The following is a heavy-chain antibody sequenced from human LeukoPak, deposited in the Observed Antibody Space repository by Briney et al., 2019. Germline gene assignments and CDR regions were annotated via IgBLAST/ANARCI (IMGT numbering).Heavy chain of an antibody. CDR2: LSGSGGAT. J-gene: IGHJ6*03. CDR3: AKDKDGGWSGYYYYMDV. CDR1: GFTFSTYA. Sequence: PGGSLRLSCAASGFTFSTYAMSWVRQAPGKGLEWVSGLSGSGGATHHADPVKGRFTISRDNSKDTLYLQMNSLRAEDTAVYYCAKDKDGGWSGYYYYMDVWGKGTTVTVSS. D-gene: IGHD3-3*01. V-gene: IGHV3-23*01.